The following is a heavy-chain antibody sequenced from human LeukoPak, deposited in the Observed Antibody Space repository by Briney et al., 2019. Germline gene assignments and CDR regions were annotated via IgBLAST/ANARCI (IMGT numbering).Heavy chain of an antibody. CDR1: GFTFSGSD. CDR3: TTYRSGHY. CDR2: VQTKPKSYAT. D-gene: IGHD6-19*01. V-gene: IGHV3-73*01. Sequence: PGGSLRLSCAASGFTFSGSDIHWVRQASGKGLGWVGRVQTKPKSYATAYAASLKGRFIISRDDSVNTAYLQMNSLRTEDTAVYYCTTYRSGHYWGQGTLVTV. J-gene: IGHJ4*02.